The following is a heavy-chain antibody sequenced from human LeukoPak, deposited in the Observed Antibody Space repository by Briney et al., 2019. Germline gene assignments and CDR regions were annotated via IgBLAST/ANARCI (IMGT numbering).Heavy chain of an antibody. D-gene: IGHD5-12*01. V-gene: IGHV4-30-2*01. CDR1: GGSISSGGYS. CDR3: ARASGYDTATNYYYGTDV. CDR2: IYHSGST. J-gene: IGHJ6*02. Sequence: SETLSLTCAVSGGSISSGGYSWSWIRQPPGKGLEWIGYIYHSGSTYYNPSLKSRVTISVDRSKNQFSLKLSSVTAADTAVYYCARASGYDTATNYYYGTDVWGQGTTVTVSS.